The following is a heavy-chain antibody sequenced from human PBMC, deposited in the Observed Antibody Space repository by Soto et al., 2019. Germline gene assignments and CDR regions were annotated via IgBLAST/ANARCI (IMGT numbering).Heavy chain of an antibody. CDR3: AKDLVVRRQYSRSWYFPNWFDP. CDR2: ISYDGSNK. D-gene: IGHD6-13*01. J-gene: IGHJ5*02. Sequence: GGSLRLSCAASGFTFSSYGMHWVRQAPGKGLEWVAVISYDGSNKYYADSVKGRFTISRDNSKNTLYLQMNSLRAEDTAVYYCAKDLVVRRQYSRSWYFPNWFDPWGQGTLVTVSS. CDR1: GFTFSSYG. V-gene: IGHV3-30*18.